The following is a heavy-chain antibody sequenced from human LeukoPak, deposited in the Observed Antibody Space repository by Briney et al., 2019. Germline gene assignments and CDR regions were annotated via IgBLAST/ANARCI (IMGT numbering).Heavy chain of an antibody. V-gene: IGHV3-21*01. CDR1: GFTFDDYA. CDR3: ARGIYCSSTSCYRDFDY. D-gene: IGHD2-2*02. J-gene: IGHJ4*02. Sequence: GGSLRLSCAASGFTFDDYAMHWVRQAPGKGLEWVSSISSSSSYIYYADSVKGRFTISRDNAKNSLYLQMNSLRAEDTAVYYCARGIYCSSTSCYRDFDYWGQGTLVTVSS. CDR2: ISSSSSYI.